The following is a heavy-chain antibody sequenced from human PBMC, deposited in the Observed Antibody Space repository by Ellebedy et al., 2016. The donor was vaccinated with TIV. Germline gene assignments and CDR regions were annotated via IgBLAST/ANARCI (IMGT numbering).Heavy chain of an antibody. CDR2: ISAYNGNT. CDR1: GYTFTSYG. J-gene: IGHJ4*02. CDR3: ARSYYYDSSGYYPGFDY. D-gene: IGHD3-22*01. V-gene: IGHV1-18*01. Sequence: ASVKVSXKASGYTFTSYGISWVRQAPGQGLEWMGWISAYNGNTNYAQKLQGRVTMTTDTSTSTAYMELRSLRSDDTAVYYCARSYYYDSSGYYPGFDYWGQGTLVTVSS.